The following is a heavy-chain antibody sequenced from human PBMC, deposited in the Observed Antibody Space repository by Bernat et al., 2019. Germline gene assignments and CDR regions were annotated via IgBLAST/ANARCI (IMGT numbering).Heavy chain of an antibody. D-gene: IGHD2-8*02. CDR3: ARTLSCTGGICYRFDF. CDR1: GYTFTSYS. J-gene: IGHJ4*02. V-gene: IGHV1-18*01. Sequence: QVHLVQSGAEVKKPGASVKVSCKASGYTFTSYSISWVRQAPGQGLEWMGWISTYNGNTNYTQKLQGRVTMTTDTSTSTAYMELRSLRSDDTAVYYCARTLSCTGGICYRFDFWGKGTLVTVSS. CDR2: ISTYNGNT.